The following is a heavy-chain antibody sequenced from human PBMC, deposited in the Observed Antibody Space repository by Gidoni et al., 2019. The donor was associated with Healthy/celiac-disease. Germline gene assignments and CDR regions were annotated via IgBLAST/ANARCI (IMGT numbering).Heavy chain of an antibody. J-gene: IGHJ4*02. CDR3: ARDSFVAAAGALDY. CDR2: IYYSGST. V-gene: IGHV4-31*03. CDR1: VGSISSGGYY. D-gene: IGHD6-13*01. Sequence: QVQLQESGPGLVKPSQPLSLTCTVSVGSISSGGYYWSWIRQHPGKGLEWIGYIYYSGSTYYNPSLKSRVTISVDTSKNQFSLKLSSVTAADTAVYYCARDSFVAAAGALDYWGQGTLVTVSS.